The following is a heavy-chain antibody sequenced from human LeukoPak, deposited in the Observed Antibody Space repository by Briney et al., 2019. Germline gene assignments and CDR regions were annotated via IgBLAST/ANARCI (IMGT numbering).Heavy chain of an antibody. D-gene: IGHD1-26*01. V-gene: IGHV3-13*01. CDR2: IGTAGAT. J-gene: IGHJ2*01. Sequence: GGSLRLSCAASGFTFSNYDMHWVRQTTGKGPEWVSAIGTAGATYYPGSLKGRFTISRENAKNSLFLQMNSLRVGDTAVYFCARGGISAFMPDNWYFDLWGRGTLVTVSS. CDR3: ARGGISAFMPDNWYFDL. CDR1: GFTFSNYD.